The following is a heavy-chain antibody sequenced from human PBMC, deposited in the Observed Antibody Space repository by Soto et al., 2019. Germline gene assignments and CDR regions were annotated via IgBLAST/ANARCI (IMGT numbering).Heavy chain of an antibody. CDR2: IYHSGII. J-gene: IGHJ4*02. D-gene: IGHD3-22*01. Sequence: PSETLSLTCTVSGYSISSGYYWGWIRQPPGKGLEWVGSIYHSGIIYYNPSLKGRVTISVDTSKNQFSLELTSVTAADTAVYYCARDYDYFYDSSNLYSQPFDAWGQGALVTVSS. CDR3: ARDYDYFYDSSNLYSQPFDA. V-gene: IGHV4-38-2*02. CDR1: GYSISSGYY.